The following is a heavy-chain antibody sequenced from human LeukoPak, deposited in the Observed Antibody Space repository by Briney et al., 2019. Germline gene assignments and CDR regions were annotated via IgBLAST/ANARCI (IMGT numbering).Heavy chain of an antibody. D-gene: IGHD4-17*01. CDR1: GFTFSSYA. J-gene: IGHJ4*02. CDR2: ISGSGGST. Sequence: GGSLRLSCAASGFTFSSYAMSWVRQAPGKELEWVSAISGSGGSTYYADSVKGRFTISRDNSKNTLYLQMNSLRAEDTAVYYCASSDYGDPLYYFDYWGQGTLVTVSS. V-gene: IGHV3-23*01. CDR3: ASSDYGDPLYYFDY.